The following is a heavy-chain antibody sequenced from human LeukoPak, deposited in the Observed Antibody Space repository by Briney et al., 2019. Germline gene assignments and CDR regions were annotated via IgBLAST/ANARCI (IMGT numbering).Heavy chain of an antibody. CDR2: ISYDGSNK. J-gene: IGHJ4*02. CDR3: ASIIAVDRLLGPGNGY. Sequence: GRSLRLSCAASGFTFSSYGMHWVRQAPGKGLEWVAVISYDGSNKYYADSVKGRFTISRDKSKNTLYLQMNSLRAEDTAVYYCASIIAVDRLLGPGNGYWGQGALVTVSS. CDR1: GFTFSSYG. D-gene: IGHD6-19*01. V-gene: IGHV3-30*03.